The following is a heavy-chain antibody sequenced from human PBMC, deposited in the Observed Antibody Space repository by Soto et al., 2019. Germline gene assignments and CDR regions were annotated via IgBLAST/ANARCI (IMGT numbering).Heavy chain of an antibody. J-gene: IGHJ4*02. V-gene: IGHV3-23*01. D-gene: IGHD3-22*01. CDR3: ARDDYFESSGYSY. CDR2: VSASGGST. Sequence: PDGSQIRSSAAARVNLSGHGRRWVLPAPGKGLEWVSTVSASGGSTYYADPVKGRFTISRDNSKNTLYVQMNSLRAEDTAVYYCARDDYFESSGYSYWGQGTLVTGSS. CDR1: RVNLSGHG.